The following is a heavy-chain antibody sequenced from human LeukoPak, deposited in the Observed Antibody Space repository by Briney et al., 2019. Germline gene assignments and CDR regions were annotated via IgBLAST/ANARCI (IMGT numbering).Heavy chain of an antibody. CDR2: ISSSSSYI. D-gene: IGHD4-11*01. CDR1: AFIFSGHW. CDR3: AREGSKYYYYGMDV. V-gene: IGHV3-21*01. J-gene: IGHJ6*02. Sequence: GGSLRLSCEGSAFIFSGHWTNWVRQAPGKGLEWVSSISSSSSYIYYADSVKGRFTISRDNAKNSLYLQMNSLRAEDTAVYYCAREGSKYYYYGMDVWGQGTTVTVSS.